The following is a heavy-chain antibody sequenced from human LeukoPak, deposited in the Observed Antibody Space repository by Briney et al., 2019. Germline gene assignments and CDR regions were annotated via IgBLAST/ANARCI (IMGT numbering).Heavy chain of an antibody. Sequence: PGGSLRLSGPASGFTFSRFWMSWVRQAPGKGLEWVANVKQDGSEKYYVDSVKGRFTISRDNAKNSLYLKMNSLRAEDTAVYYCARYGSIAAAGTFDYWGQGTLVTVSS. CDR2: VKQDGSEK. V-gene: IGHV3-7*03. J-gene: IGHJ4*02. CDR3: ARYGSIAAAGTFDY. CDR1: GFTFSRFW. D-gene: IGHD6-13*01.